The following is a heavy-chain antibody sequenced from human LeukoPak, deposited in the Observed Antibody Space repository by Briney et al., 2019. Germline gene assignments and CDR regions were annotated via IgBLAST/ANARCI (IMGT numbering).Heavy chain of an antibody. V-gene: IGHV1-69*13. D-gene: IGHD1-26*01. J-gene: IGHJ4*02. CDR3: ARGSEQWELLWY. CDR2: IIPIFGTA. Sequence: SAVKVSCKSSVGTFLSYAISWVRQAPGQGLDWMGGIIPIFGTANYAQKFQGRVTITADESTSTAYMELSSLRSEDTAVYYCARGSEQWELLWYWGQGTLVTVSS. CDR1: VGTFLSYA.